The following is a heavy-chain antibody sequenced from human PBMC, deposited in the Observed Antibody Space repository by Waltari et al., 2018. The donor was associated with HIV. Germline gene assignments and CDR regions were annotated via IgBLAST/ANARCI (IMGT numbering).Heavy chain of an antibody. V-gene: IGHV1-3*01. D-gene: IGHD3-22*01. CDR2: INVGNGEK. CDR1: GYPFSSYA. Sequence: QVQLVQSGAEVKKPGTSVKVSCKASGYPFSSYAIHWARQAPGQKLEWMGLINVGNGEKKYSQKFQGRVSMTSDTSATTAYMELSSLRSEDTALYYCARDLTHWYDSSTYYAAGYWGQGTLVTVSS. CDR3: ARDLTHWYDSSTYYAAGY. J-gene: IGHJ4*02.